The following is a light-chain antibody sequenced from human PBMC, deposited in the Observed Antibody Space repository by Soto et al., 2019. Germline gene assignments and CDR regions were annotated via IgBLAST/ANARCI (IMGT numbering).Light chain of an antibody. V-gene: IGKV1-5*03. J-gene: IGKJ1*01. CDR1: QSISTW. CDR3: QHYNTYSRA. Sequence: DIQMTQSPSTLSASVGDRITISCRASQSISTWLAWYQQKPGKAPKLLIYKASSLQSGVPTRFSGSGSGTEFTLTISSLQSEDFATYYCQHYNTYSRAFGQGTKVEIK. CDR2: KAS.